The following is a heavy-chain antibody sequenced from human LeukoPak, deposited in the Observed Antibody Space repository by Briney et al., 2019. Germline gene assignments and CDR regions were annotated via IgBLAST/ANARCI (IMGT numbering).Heavy chain of an antibody. V-gene: IGHV3-23*01. CDR3: AKDPSIYGDPYYFDY. D-gene: IGHD4-17*01. J-gene: IGHJ4*02. CDR2: ISGSGGST. Sequence: PGGSLRLSCAASGFTFSSYAMSWVRQAPGKGLEWVSAISGSGGSTYYADSVKGRFTISRDNSKNTLYLQMNSLRAEDTAVYYCAKDPSIYGDPYYFDYWGQGTLVTVSS. CDR1: GFTFSSYA.